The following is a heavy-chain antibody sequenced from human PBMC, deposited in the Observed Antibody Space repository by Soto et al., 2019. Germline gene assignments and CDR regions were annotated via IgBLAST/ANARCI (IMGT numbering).Heavy chain of an antibody. V-gene: IGHV1-58*01. J-gene: IGHJ6*02. D-gene: IGHD6-13*01. CDR3: AAAPGIAAAGPYYYYYYGMDV. Sequence: SVKVSCKASGFTFTSSAVQWVRQARGQRLEWIGWIVVGSGNTNYAQKFQERVTITRDMSTSTAYMELSSLRSEDTAVYYCAAAPGIAAAGPYYYYYYGMDVWGQGTTVTVSS. CDR2: IVVGSGNT. CDR1: GFTFTSSA.